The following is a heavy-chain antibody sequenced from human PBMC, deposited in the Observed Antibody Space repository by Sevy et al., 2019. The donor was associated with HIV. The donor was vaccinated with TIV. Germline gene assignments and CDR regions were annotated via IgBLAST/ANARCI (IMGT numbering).Heavy chain of an antibody. CDR3: TTVGITVTLSYYYYGMDV. J-gene: IGHJ6*02. CDR1: GFTFSTYG. V-gene: IGHV3-30*03. CDR2: ISSDGSTK. Sequence: GGSLRLSCAASGFTFSTYGMHWVRQAPGKGLEWVAVISSDGSTKYYADSVKGRFTISRDNAKNTHYLQMNSLKTEDTAVYYCTTVGITVTLSYYYYGMDVWGQGTTVTVSS. D-gene: IGHD4-17*01.